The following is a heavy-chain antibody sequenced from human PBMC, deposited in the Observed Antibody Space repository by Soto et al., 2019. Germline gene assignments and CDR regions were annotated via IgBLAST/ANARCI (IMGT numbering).Heavy chain of an antibody. V-gene: IGHV3-74*01. CDR3: ARGGSLNWYFDL. CDR1: GFTFSSYW. Sequence: GGSLRLSCAASGFTFSSYWMHWVRQAPGKGLVRVSRINSDGSSTSYADSVKGRFTISRDNAKNTLYLQMNSLRAEDTAVYYCARGGSLNWYFDLWGRGTLVTVSS. CDR2: INSDGSST. D-gene: IGHD1-26*01. J-gene: IGHJ2*01.